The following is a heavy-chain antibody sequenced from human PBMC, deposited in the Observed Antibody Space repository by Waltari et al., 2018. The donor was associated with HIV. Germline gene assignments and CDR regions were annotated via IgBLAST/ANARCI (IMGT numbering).Heavy chain of an antibody. J-gene: IGHJ3*02. CDR2: IWYDGSNK. CDR3: ARGPLRTGAFDI. CDR1: GFTFSSYG. V-gene: IGHV3-33*01. D-gene: IGHD7-27*01. Sequence: QVQLVESGGGVVQPGRSLRLSCAASGFTFSSYGMHWVRQAPGKGLEWVAVIWYDGSNKYYADSVKGRFTISRDNSKNTLYLQMNSLRAEDTAVYYCARGPLRTGAFDIWGQGTMVTVSS.